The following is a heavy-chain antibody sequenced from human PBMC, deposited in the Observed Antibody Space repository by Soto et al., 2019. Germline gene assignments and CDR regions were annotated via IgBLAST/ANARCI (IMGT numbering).Heavy chain of an antibody. J-gene: IGHJ4*02. CDR3: ARRATIYYDSSGYYNTFDY. V-gene: IGHV3-7*05. D-gene: IGHD3-22*01. CDR1: GFTLSSYW. CDR2: IKQDGSEK. Sequence: GGSLRLSCAASGFTLSSYWVSWVRQAPGKGLEWVANIKQDGSEKYYVDSVKGRFTISRDNAKNSLYLQMNSLRAEDTAVYYCARRATIYYDSSGYYNTFDYWGQGTLVTVSS.